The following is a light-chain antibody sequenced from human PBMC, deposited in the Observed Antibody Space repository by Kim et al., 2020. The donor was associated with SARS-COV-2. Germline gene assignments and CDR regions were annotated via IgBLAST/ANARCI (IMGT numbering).Light chain of an antibody. V-gene: IGKV1-17*03. J-gene: IGKJ4*01. Sequence: ASVGDRVTITCRARQGISSYLAWFQQKPGQVPKRLIYAASTLQSGVPSRFSGSGSGTEFTLTISSLQPEDFATYYCLQHDSYPLTFGGGTKVEIK. CDR3: LQHDSYPLT. CDR2: AAS. CDR1: QGISSY.